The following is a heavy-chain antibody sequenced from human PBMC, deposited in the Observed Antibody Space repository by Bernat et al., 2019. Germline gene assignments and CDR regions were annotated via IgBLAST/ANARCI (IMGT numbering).Heavy chain of an antibody. CDR1: GFTLKTYA. CDR3: ARDQGQWTKQDY. Sequence: QVQLVESGGGAVHPGRSLRLSCIASGFTLKTYAMHWVRQAPGKGLEWMAAISFDGNNKFHADSVKGRFTISRDNSKNTLYLQMNSLRTEDTAVYYCARDQGQWTKQDYWGQGTLVTVSS. J-gene: IGHJ4*02. D-gene: IGHD6-19*01. V-gene: IGHV3-30-3*01. CDR2: ISFDGNNK.